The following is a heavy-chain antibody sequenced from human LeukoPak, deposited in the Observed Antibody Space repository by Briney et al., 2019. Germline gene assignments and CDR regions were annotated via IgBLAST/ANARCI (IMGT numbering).Heavy chain of an antibody. J-gene: IGHJ6*03. D-gene: IGHD3-3*01. V-gene: IGHV1-69*05. CDR2: IIPIFGTA. CDR1: GGTFSSYA. Sequence: SVKVSCKASGGTFSSYAISWVRQAPGQGLEWMGGIIPIFGTANYAQKFQGRVTITTDESTSTAYMELSSLRSEDTAVYYCARALEWSTPYYYYYMDVWGEGTTVTVSS. CDR3: ARALEWSTPYYYYYMDV.